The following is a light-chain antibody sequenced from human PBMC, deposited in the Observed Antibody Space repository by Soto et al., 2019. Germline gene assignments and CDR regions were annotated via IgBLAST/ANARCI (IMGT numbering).Light chain of an antibody. CDR1: RSVDTD. Sequence: DIVLTQSPATLSVSPGDSATLSCRASRSVDTDLALYQQKPGQAPRLLIYGASSRATGIPDRFSGSGSGTDFTLTISRLEPEDFAVYYCQQYGSSTWTFGQGTKVDIK. CDR2: GAS. CDR3: QQYGSSTWT. J-gene: IGKJ1*01. V-gene: IGKV3-20*01.